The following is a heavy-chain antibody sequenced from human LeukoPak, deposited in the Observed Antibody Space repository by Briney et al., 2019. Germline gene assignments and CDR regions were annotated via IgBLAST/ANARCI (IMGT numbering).Heavy chain of an antibody. Sequence: GGSLRLSSAASGFTFSSYARHWVRQAPGKGLEYVSAISSNGGSTYYANSVKGRFTISRDNSKNTLYLQMGSLRAEDMAVYYCARGFIAAAGTGTFYWGQGTLVTVSS. CDR3: ARGFIAAAGTGTFY. D-gene: IGHD6-13*01. CDR2: ISSNGGST. V-gene: IGHV3-64*01. J-gene: IGHJ4*02. CDR1: GFTFSSYA.